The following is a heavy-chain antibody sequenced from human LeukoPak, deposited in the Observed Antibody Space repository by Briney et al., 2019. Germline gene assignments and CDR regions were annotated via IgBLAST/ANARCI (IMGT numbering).Heavy chain of an antibody. V-gene: IGHV4-59*08. J-gene: IGHJ6*03. CDR1: GGSISSYY. CDR3: ARSYYDSSGYYPQNYYYMDV. CDR2: IYYSGST. D-gene: IGHD3-22*01. Sequence: SETLSLTCTVSGGSISSYYWSWIRQPPGKGLEWIGYIYYSGSTNYNPSLKSRVTISVDTSKNQFSLKPSSVTAADTAVYYCARSYYDSSGYYPQNYYYMDVWGKGTTVTVSS.